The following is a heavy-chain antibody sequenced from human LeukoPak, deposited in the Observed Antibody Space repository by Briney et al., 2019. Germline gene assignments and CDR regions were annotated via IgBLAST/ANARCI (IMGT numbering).Heavy chain of an antibody. Sequence: GGSLRLSCAASAFTFSTYSMNWVRQAPGKGLEWVSYISSSSSNIQYADSVKGRFTISRDNSKNTLYLQMNSLRAEDTAIYYCARDWGTTGTTGWMFDYWGQGTMVTVSS. V-gene: IGHV3-48*01. J-gene: IGHJ4*02. CDR3: ARDWGTTGTTGWMFDY. D-gene: IGHD1-1*01. CDR1: AFTFSTYS. CDR2: ISSSSSNI.